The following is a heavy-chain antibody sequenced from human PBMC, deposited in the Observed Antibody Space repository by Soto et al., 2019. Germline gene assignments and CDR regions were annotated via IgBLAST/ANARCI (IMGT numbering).Heavy chain of an antibody. CDR2: ISSSSSYI. CDR1: GFTFSSYS. V-gene: IGHV3-21*01. CDR3: ARAPLLWFGEWGNYFAY. D-gene: IGHD3-10*01. J-gene: IGHJ4*02. Sequence: EVQLVESGGGLVKPGGSLRLSCAASGFTFSSYSMNWVRQAPGKGLEWVSSISSSSSYIYYADSVKGRFTISRDNAKNSLYLQMNSLRAEDTAVYYCARAPLLWFGEWGNYFAYWGQGTLVTVSS.